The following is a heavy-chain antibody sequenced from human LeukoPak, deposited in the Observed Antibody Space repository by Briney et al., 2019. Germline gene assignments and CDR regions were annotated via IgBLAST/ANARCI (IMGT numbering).Heavy chain of an antibody. CDR3: GGGYYYFDY. J-gene: IGHJ4*02. D-gene: IGHD3-22*01. CDR2: IYYSGST. CDR1: GGSIRSSSNY. V-gene: IGHV4-39*01. Sequence: SETLSLTCTVSGGSIRSSSNYWGWIRQPPGKELQWIGSIYYSGSTYYNPSLKSRVTISVDTSKNQFSLKLSSVTAADTAVYYCGGGYYYFDYWGQGTQVTVSS.